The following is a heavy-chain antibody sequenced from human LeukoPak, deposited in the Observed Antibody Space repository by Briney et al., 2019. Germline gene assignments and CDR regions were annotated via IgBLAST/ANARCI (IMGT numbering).Heavy chain of an antibody. CDR1: GFTFSSYA. D-gene: IGHD6-13*01. J-gene: IGHJ5*02. V-gene: IGHV3-30*04. CDR3: ARDPFSSSLNWFDP. Sequence: GGSLRLSCAASGFTFSSYAMHWVRQAPGNGLEWVAVISYDGTNKYYADSVKGRSTISRDNSKNTLYLQMNSLRAEDTAVYYYARDPFSSSLNWFDPWGQGTLVTVSS. CDR2: ISYDGTNK.